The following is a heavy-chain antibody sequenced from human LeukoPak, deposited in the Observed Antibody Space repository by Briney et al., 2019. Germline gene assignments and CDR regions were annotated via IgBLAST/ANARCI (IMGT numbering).Heavy chain of an antibody. CDR3: ARVRMTTARYYYYYYYMDV. V-gene: IGHV1-2*02. CDR1: GYTFTGYY. D-gene: IGHD4-17*01. CDR2: INPNSGGT. Sequence: GASVKVSCKASGYTFTGYYMHWVRQAPGQGLEWMGWINPNSGGTNYAQKFQGRVTMTRDTSISTAYMELSRLRSDDTAVYYCARVRMTTARYYYYYYYMDVWGKGTTVTVSS. J-gene: IGHJ6*03.